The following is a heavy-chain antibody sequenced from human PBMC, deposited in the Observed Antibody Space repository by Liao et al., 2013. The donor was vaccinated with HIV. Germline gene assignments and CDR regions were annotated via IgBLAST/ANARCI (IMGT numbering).Heavy chain of an antibody. CDR3: ARALYFPRGTGFGFDI. CDR2: IYSSGSI. Sequence: QVQLQESGPGLVKPSQTLSLTCTVSGGSISSGYYSWTWIRQPAGKGLECIGRIYSSGSINYNPSSGVEPPMSVDTSKNQFSLNLTSVTAADTAVYYCARALYFPRGTGFGFDIWGPRDNGHRLF. D-gene: IGHD1-26*01. V-gene: IGHV4-61*02. CDR1: GGSISSGYYS. J-gene: IGHJ3*02.